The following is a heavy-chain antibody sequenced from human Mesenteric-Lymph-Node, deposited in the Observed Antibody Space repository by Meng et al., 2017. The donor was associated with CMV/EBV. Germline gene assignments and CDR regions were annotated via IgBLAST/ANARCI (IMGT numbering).Heavy chain of an antibody. D-gene: IGHD4-23*01. CDR3: ARLPRGTVGLPVLSDY. Sequence: GESLKISCVASEFTLSDYEMNWVRQAPGKGLEWVAYISSGASTVQYADSVKGRFSISRDNAQNSLFLQMNNLRAEDTAVYYCARLPRGTVGLPVLSDYWGLGTLVTVSS. V-gene: IGHV3-48*03. CDR2: ISSGASTV. CDR1: EFTLSDYE. J-gene: IGHJ4*02.